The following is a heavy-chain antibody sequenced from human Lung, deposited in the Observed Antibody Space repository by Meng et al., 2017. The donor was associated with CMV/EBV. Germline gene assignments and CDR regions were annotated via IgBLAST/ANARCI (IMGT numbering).Heavy chain of an antibody. V-gene: IGHV3-21*04. CDR3: AIYCSATTCPPGHDAFDM. J-gene: IGHJ3*02. CDR2: ITSSSSYI. CDR1: GFNFSTYS. D-gene: IGHD2-2*01. Sequence: GESLKISCAASGFNFSTYSMNWVRQAPGKGLEWVSYITSSSSYIYYGDSVRGRFTISRDNATNSLYLQMNCLRSEDTAVYYCAIYCSATTCPPGHDAFDMWGQGTLVTVSS.